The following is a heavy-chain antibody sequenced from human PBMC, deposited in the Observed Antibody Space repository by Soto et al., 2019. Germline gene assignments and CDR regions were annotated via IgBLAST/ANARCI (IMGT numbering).Heavy chain of an antibody. CDR3: ARGRIQLWPDFDY. Sequence: PSETLSLTCTVSGASISSYYWSWTRQPPGKGLEWIGYIYYSGSTNYNPSLKSRVTISVDTSKNQFSLKLSSVTAADTAVYYCARGRIQLWPDFDYWGQGTLVTVSS. D-gene: IGHD5-18*01. J-gene: IGHJ4*02. CDR2: IYYSGST. CDR1: GASISSYY. V-gene: IGHV4-59*01.